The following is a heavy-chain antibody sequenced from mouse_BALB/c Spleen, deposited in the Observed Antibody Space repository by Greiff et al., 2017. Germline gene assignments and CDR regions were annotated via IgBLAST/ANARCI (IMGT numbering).Heavy chain of an antibody. CDR2: IYPSDSYT. CDR3: TRSGWLPPFDY. J-gene: IGHJ2*01. Sequence: QVQLQQPGAELVRPGASVKLSCKASGYTFTSYWINWVKQRPGQGLEWIGNIYPSDSYTNYNQKFKDKATLTVDKSSSTAYMQLSSPTSEDSAVYYCTRSGWLPPFDYWGQGTTLTVST. D-gene: IGHD2-3*01. V-gene: IGHV1-69*02. CDR1: GYTFTSYW.